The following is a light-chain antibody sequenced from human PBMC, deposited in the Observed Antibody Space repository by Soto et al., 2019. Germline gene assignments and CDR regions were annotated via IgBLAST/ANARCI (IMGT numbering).Light chain of an antibody. CDR1: QSLSSTY. CDR2: GAS. Sequence: EIVLTQSPCTLSLSPGKGATLSCSASQSLSSTYLAWYQQKPGQAPRLLIYGASNRATGIPDRFSGSGSGTDFTLTISRLEPEDFAVYFCQQYGRSPRTFGQGTKVDI. CDR3: QQYGRSPRT. J-gene: IGKJ1*01. V-gene: IGKV3-20*01.